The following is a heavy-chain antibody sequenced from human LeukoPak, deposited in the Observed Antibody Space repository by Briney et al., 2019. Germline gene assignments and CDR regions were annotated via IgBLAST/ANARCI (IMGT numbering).Heavy chain of an antibody. CDR2: IYYSGST. CDR1: GGSISSYY. CDR3: ARHRGVGALT. J-gene: IGHJ5*02. V-gene: IGHV4-59*08. Sequence: PSETLSLTCTVSGGSISSYYWNWIRQPPGKGLEWIGNIYYSGSTNYNPSLKSRVTISVDMSKNQSSLRLSSVTAADTAVYYCARHRGVGALTWGQGTLVTVSS. D-gene: IGHD3-10*01.